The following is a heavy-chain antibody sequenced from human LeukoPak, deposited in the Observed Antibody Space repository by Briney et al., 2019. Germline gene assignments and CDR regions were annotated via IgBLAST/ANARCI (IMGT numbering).Heavy chain of an antibody. J-gene: IGHJ4*02. V-gene: IGHV3-23*01. CDR3: AKGITAESLFDY. CDR1: GFTFSTYA. D-gene: IGHD6-25*01. Sequence: GGSLRLSCAASGFTFSTYAMSWVRQAPGKGLEWVSAISGSGYYTYYADSVKGRFTISRDNSKNTLYLQMNSLRAEDTAEYYCAKGITAESLFDYWGQGTLVIVSS. CDR2: ISGSGYYT.